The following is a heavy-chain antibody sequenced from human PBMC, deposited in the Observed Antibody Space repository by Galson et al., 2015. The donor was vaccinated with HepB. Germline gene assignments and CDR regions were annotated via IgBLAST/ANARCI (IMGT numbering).Heavy chain of an antibody. Sequence: SLRLSCAASGFTFSSYAMHWVRQAPGKGLEWVAVISYDGSNKYYADSVKGRFTISRDNSKNTLYLQMNSLRAEDTAVYYCARVGGYSYGDYWGQGTLVTVSS. CDR3: ARVGGYSYGDY. D-gene: IGHD5-18*01. CDR2: ISYDGSNK. J-gene: IGHJ4*02. CDR1: GFTFSSYA. V-gene: IGHV3-30-3*01.